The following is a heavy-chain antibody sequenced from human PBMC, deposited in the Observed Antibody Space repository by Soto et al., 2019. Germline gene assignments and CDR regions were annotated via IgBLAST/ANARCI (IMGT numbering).Heavy chain of an antibody. V-gene: IGHV3-23*01. CDR2: ISGSGDSR. CDR3: AKGRFWSDYDNWFDP. J-gene: IGHJ5*02. Sequence: EVQLLESGGVLVQPGGSLRLSCAASGFTFSSYAMSWVRQAPGKGLEWVSGISGSGDSRYYADSVKGRFTISRDNSKNTLYLQMNSLRAEDTAIYYCAKGRFWSDYDNWFDPWGQGTLVTVSS. CDR1: GFTFSSYA. D-gene: IGHD3-3*01.